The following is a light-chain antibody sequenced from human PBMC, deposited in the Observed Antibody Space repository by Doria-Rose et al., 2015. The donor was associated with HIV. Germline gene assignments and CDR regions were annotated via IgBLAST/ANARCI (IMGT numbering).Light chain of an antibody. CDR2: DAS. CDR3: QQYGTSRGT. Sequence: TQSPGTLSLSPGERATLSCRASQRVESSYLAWYQQKPGQAPKLLIYDASTRATGIPDRFSGSGSGTDFTLTISRLEPEDVAVYYCQQYGTSRGTFGQGTRPGIK. V-gene: IGKV3-20*01. J-gene: IGKJ5*01. CDR1: QRVESSY.